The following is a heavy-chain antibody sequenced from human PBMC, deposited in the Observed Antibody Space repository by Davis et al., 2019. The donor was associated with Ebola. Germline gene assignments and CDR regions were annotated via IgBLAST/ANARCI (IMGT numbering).Heavy chain of an antibody. J-gene: IGHJ4*02. Sequence: MPSETLSLTCTVSGGSISGYFWSWIRQPPGKGLEWIGYIYYTGSTDYNPSLKSRVTISLVPSRNQFSLKLSSVTAADTAVYYCARGGWGAGGYWGQGTLVTVSS. CDR1: GGSISGYF. D-gene: IGHD2-15*01. CDR2: IYYTGST. CDR3: ARGGWGAGGY. V-gene: IGHV4-59*01.